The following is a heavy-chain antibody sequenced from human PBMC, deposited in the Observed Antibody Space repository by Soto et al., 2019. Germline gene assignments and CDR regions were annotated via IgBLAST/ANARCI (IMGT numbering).Heavy chain of an antibody. Sequence: ASVKVSCKASGYTFTSYYMHWVRQAPGQGLERMGIINPSGGSTSYAQKFQGRVTMTRDTSTSTVYMELSSLRSEDTAVYYCAREREMATILGGMDVWGQGTTVTVSS. D-gene: IGHD5-12*01. CDR1: GYTFTSYY. CDR2: INPSGGST. V-gene: IGHV1-46*01. CDR3: AREREMATILGGMDV. J-gene: IGHJ6*02.